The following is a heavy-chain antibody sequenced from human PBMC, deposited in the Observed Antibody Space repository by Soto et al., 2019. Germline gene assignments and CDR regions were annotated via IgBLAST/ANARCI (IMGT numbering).Heavy chain of an antibody. V-gene: IGHV1-18*01. Sequence: QVQLVQSGAEVKKPGASVKVSCKASGYTFTSYGINWVRQAPGQGLEWMGWISAYNGNTNYAQKLQGRVTMTTDTSTTTAYMELRSLRSDDTALYYCARVLYLWIGFLAYGMDVWGQGTAVTVSS. D-gene: IGHD3-3*01. CDR1: GYTFTSYG. J-gene: IGHJ6*02. CDR3: ARVLYLWIGFLAYGMDV. CDR2: ISAYNGNT.